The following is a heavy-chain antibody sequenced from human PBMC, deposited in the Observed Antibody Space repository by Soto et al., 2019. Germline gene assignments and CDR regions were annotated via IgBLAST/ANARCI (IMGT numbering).Heavy chain of an antibody. Sequence: PXATLSLACAVYWGSFSGYGWSWIRRPPGGGLEWIGEINHSGTTNNNPSLKSRVTISVDTSKNQFSLKVSSVTAADTAVYYCARSTAAGSETSSNSWFDPWGQGTLVTVSS. J-gene: IGHJ5*02. CDR1: WGSFSGYG. D-gene: IGHD3-10*01. V-gene: IGHV4-34*01. CDR3: ARSTAAGSETSSNSWFDP. CDR2: INHSGTT.